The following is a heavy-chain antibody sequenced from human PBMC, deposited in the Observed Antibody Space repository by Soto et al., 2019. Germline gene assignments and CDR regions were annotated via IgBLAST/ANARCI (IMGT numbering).Heavy chain of an antibody. D-gene: IGHD6-19*01. CDR1: GFTFSSYS. CDR2: ISSSSSYI. Sequence: PGGYLIFSCAASGFTFSSYSTNWVRQAPGKGLEWVSSISSSSSYIYYADSVKGRFTISRDNAKNSLYLQMNSLRAEDTAVYYCARKRDSSGPRFVIDIWGQGTMVTVAS. J-gene: IGHJ3*02. CDR3: ARKRDSSGPRFVIDI. V-gene: IGHV3-21*01.